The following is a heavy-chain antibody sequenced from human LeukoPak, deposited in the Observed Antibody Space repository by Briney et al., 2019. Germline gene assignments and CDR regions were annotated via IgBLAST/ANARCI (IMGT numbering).Heavy chain of an antibody. Sequence: SVKVSCKASGGTFSSYAISWVRQAPGQGLEWMGGIIPIFGTANYAQKFQGRVTITADESTSTAYMELSSLRSDDTAVYYCARDPRIAVAGKYFDYWGQGTLVTVSS. CDR3: ARDPRIAVAGKYFDY. CDR2: IIPIFGTA. J-gene: IGHJ4*02. D-gene: IGHD6-19*01. V-gene: IGHV1-69*13. CDR1: GGTFSSYA.